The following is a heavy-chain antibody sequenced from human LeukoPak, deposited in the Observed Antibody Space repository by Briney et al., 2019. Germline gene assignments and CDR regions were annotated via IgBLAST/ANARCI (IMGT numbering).Heavy chain of an antibody. D-gene: IGHD1-26*01. J-gene: IGHJ4*02. CDR2: IYPGDSDA. Sequence: GESLKISCKGSGYSFTNYWVGWVRQMPGKGLKWMGIIYPGDSDARYSPSFQGQVTISADKSISTAYLQWSSLKASDTAMYYCARRRDLYSGSYYPYDYWGQGTLVTVSS. V-gene: IGHV5-51*01. CDR3: ARRRDLYSGSYYPYDY. CDR1: GYSFTNYW.